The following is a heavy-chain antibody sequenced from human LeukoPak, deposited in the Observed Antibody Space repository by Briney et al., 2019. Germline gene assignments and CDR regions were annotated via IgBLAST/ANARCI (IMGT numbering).Heavy chain of an antibody. D-gene: IGHD5-12*01. V-gene: IGHV3-66*01. J-gene: IGHJ4*02. CDR3: ARAETTRDGYNLIDY. Sequence: GGSLRLSCAASGFTVSSNYMSWVRQAPGKGLEWVSVIYSGSSTYYADSVKGRFTISRDNSKNTLYLQMNSLRAEDTAVYYCARAETTRDGYNLIDYWGQGTLVTVSS. CDR2: IYSGSST. CDR1: GFTVSSNY.